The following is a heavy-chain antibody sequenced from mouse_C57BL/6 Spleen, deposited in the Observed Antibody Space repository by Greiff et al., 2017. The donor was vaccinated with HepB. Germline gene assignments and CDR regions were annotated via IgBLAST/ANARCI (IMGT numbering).Heavy chain of an antibody. CDR2: IYPGDGDT. CDR1: GYAFSSSW. D-gene: IGHD2-4*01. Sequence: QVQLKESGPELVKPGASVKISCKASGYAFSSSWMNWVKQRPGKGLEWIGRIYPGDGDTNYNGKFKGKATLTADKSSSTAYMQLSSLTSEDSAVYFCARIGGLDYWGQGTTLTVSS. J-gene: IGHJ2*01. CDR3: ARIGGLDY. V-gene: IGHV1-82*01.